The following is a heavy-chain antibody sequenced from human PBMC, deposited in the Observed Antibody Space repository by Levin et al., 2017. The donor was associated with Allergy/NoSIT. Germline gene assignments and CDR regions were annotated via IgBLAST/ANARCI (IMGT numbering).Heavy chain of an antibody. CDR3: ARLAGSDNPVGY. CDR2: IHYSGST. D-gene: IGHD2-15*01. J-gene: IGHJ4*02. Sequence: PSETLSLTCTVSNGSLSTFYWSWIRQPPGKGLEWVGYIHYSGSTTYNPSLKSRVTMSVDMSKNQFSLKLPSVTAADTAVYFCARLAGSDNPVGYWGQGTLVTISS. CDR1: NGSLSTFY. V-gene: IGHV4-59*08.